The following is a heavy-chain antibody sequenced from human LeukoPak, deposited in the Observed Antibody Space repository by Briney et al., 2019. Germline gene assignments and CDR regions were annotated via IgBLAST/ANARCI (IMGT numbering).Heavy chain of an antibody. CDR3: ARGRGYSYGTVDY. CDR2: ISSSSYI. D-gene: IGHD5-18*01. J-gene: IGHJ4*02. CDR1: GFTFSSYS. Sequence: GGSLRLSCAASGFTFSSYSMNWVRQAPGKGLEWVSSISSSSYIYYADSVKGRFTISRDNAKNSLYLQMNSLRAEDTAVYYCARGRGYSYGTVDYWGQGTLVTVSS. V-gene: IGHV3-21*01.